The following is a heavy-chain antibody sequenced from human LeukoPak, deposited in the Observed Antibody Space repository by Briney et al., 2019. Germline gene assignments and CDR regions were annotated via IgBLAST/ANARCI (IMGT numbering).Heavy chain of an antibody. CDR2: IYYSGST. CDR3: ARARPRYYYYGMDV. V-gene: IGHV4-59*01. CDR1: GGSISSYY. J-gene: IGHJ6*02. Sequence: SETLSLTCNVSGGSISSYYWSWLRQPPGKGLEWIGHIYYSGSTKYNPSLKSRVTISVDTSKNQFSLRLSSVTAADTAVYYCARARPRYYYYGMDVWGQGTTVTVSS.